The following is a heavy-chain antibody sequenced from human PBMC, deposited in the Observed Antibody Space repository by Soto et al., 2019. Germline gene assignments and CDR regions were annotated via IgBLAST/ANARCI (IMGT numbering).Heavy chain of an antibody. CDR1: GFTFSSYA. D-gene: IGHD2-21*01. J-gene: IGHJ1*01. CDR3: AGIATYEYFQH. V-gene: IGHV3-23*01. CDR2: ISGSGGST. Sequence: GGSLRLSCAASGFTFSSYAMSWVRQAPGKGPEWVSAISGSGGSTYYADSVKGRFTISRDNSKNTLYLQMNSLRAEDTAVYYCAGIATYEYFQHWGQGTLVTVSS.